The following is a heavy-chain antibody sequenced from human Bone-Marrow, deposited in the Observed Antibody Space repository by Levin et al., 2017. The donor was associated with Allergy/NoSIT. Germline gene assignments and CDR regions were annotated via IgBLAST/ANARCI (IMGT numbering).Heavy chain of an antibody. Sequence: GESLKISCAASGFIFSGFAMTWVRQTPGRGLEWVAEISGSGGDIYYAESVKGRFTISKDKSKNTLYLQMNSLRVDDTATYYCAKGAERSWIRAGAFDYWGQGTLVTVSS. V-gene: IGHV3-23*01. D-gene: IGHD2-2*03. J-gene: IGHJ4*02. CDR2: ISGSGGDI. CDR1: GFIFSGFA. CDR3: AKGAERSWIRAGAFDY.